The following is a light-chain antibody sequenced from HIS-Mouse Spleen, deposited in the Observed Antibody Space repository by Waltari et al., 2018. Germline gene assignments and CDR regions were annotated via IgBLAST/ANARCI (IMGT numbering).Light chain of an antibody. V-gene: IGLV2-14*03. Sequence: QSALTQPASVSGSPGQSITISCTGTSSDVGGYNYVSWYQQHPVKAPKLRIYDVSNRPSGVSNRFSGSKSGNTASLTISGLQAEDEADYYCSSYTSSSTLHYVFGTGTKVTVL. J-gene: IGLJ1*01. CDR2: DVS. CDR1: SSDVGGYNY. CDR3: SSYTSSSTLHYV.